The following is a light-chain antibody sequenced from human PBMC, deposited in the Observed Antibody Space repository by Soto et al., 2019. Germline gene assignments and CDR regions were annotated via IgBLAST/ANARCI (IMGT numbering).Light chain of an antibody. Sequence: QSVLTQPPSVSAAPGQKVTISCSGSSSNIGNNYVSWYQQLPGTAPKLLIYDNNKRPSGIPDRFSGSKSGTSATLGITGLKTGDEADYYCGTWDSSLSAVVFGGGTKLT. V-gene: IGLV1-51*01. CDR1: SSNIGNNY. J-gene: IGLJ2*01. CDR3: GTWDSSLSAVV. CDR2: DNN.